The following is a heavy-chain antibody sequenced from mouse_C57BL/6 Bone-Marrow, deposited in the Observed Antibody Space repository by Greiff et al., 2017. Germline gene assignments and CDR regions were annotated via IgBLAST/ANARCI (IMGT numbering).Heavy chain of an antibody. CDR1: GFTFSSYA. V-gene: IGHV5-4*01. Sequence: EVQRVVSGGGLVKPGGSLKLSCAASGFTFSSYAMSWVRQTPEKRLEWVATISDGGSYTYYPANVKGRFTISRDNAKNNLYLQMSHLKSEDTAMYYCARLDYYAMDYWGQGTSVTVSS. CDR2: ISDGGSYT. CDR3: ARLDYYAMDY. J-gene: IGHJ4*01.